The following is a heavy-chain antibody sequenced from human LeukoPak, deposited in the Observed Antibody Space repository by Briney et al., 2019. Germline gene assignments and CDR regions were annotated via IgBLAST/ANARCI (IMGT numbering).Heavy chain of an antibody. V-gene: IGHV1-2*02. CDR1: GYTFTGYY. CDR2: LNPDGGGA. Sequence: ASVKVSCKASGYTFTGYYIHWVRQAPGQGLEWMGWLNPDGGGAYYAQSFQGRVTMTRDTSISTAYTELSSLRFDDTAVYYCARVGPIDYYYYPMDVWGQGTTVTVSS. CDR3: ARVGPIDYYYYPMDV. J-gene: IGHJ6*02.